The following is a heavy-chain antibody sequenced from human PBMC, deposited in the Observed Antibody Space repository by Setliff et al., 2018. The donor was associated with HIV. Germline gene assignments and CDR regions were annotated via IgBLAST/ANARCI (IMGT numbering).Heavy chain of an antibody. V-gene: IGHV1-3*01. CDR1: GYTFTTYT. CDR2: VNAGKGNT. CDR3: ARDGGYSYGAFDI. Sequence: WASVKVSCKASGYTFTTYTMHWVRQAPGQGPEWMGWVNAGKGNTRYSQEFQGRVVITRDTSANTAYMELSSLRSEDTAVYYCARDGGYSYGAFDIWGQGTRVTVSS. J-gene: IGHJ3*02. D-gene: IGHD2-21*02.